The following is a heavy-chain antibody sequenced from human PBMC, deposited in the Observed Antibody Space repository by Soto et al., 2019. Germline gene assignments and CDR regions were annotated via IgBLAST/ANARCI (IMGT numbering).Heavy chain of an antibody. D-gene: IGHD6-6*01. J-gene: IGHJ6*03. CDR1: GFPFSSYW. V-gene: IGHV3-7*01. CDR3: ARINTVSIAARPGYYYYYYMDV. CDR2: IKQDGSEK. Sequence: GGSLRLSCAASGFPFSSYWMSWVRQAPGKGLEWVANIKQDGSEKYYVDSVKGRFTIFRDNAKNSLYLQMNSLRAEDTAVYYCARINTVSIAARPGYYYYYYMDVWGKGTTVTVSS.